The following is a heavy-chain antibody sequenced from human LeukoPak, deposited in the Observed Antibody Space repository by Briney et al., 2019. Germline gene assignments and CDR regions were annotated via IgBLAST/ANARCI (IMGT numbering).Heavy chain of an antibody. CDR2: INQDGSEE. CDR1: GFSFTTYW. Sequence: GGSLRLSCAASGFSFTTYWMTWVRQAPGKGLEWVANINQDGSEEHYVDAVKGRFTISRDNAKNSLFLQMNSLRAGDTAVYYCARVGNLARRVTNYFDYWGQGTLVTVSS. CDR3: ARVGNLARRVTNYFDY. J-gene: IGHJ4*02. V-gene: IGHV3-7*01. D-gene: IGHD1-14*01.